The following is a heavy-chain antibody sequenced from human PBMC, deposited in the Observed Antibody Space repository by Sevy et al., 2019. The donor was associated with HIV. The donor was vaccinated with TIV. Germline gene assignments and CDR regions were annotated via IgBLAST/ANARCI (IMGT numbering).Heavy chain of an antibody. V-gene: IGHV4-59*08. Sequence: SETLSLTCTVSGGSITSLYWNWVRQPPGKGLEWIANIYYNGHINYNPSLKSRVTLSLDTSKNQFSLRLSSVTAADTAMYYCAGENAWGRGCSSGQRTLVTVSS. CDR1: GGSITSLY. D-gene: IGHD6-19*01. CDR2: IYYNGHI. J-gene: IGHJ5*02. CDR3: AGENAWGRGCS.